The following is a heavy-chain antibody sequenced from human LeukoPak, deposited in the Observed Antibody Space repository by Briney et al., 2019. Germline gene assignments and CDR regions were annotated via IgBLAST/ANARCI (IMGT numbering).Heavy chain of an antibody. J-gene: IGHJ5*02. Sequence: SETLTLTCTLSGGSISSYYWSWIRQPPGKGLEWIGYIYYSGSTNYNPSLKSRVPISVETSKNQFSLKLSSVTAADTAVYYCARGGGRGWFDPWGQGTLVTVSS. CDR2: IYYSGST. V-gene: IGHV4-59*12. CDR1: GGSISSYY. CDR3: ARGGGRGWFDP. D-gene: IGHD6-25*01.